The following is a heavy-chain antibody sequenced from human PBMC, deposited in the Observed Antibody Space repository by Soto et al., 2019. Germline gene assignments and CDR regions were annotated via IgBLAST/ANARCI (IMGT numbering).Heavy chain of an antibody. J-gene: IGHJ4*02. D-gene: IGHD3-10*01. CDR3: AASYGSGYRAFDY. CDR1: GDTFSFYT. V-gene: IGHV1-69*02. CDR2: INPIVSMS. Sequence: ASVKVSCKASGDTFSFYTINWVRQAPGLGLEWVGRINPIVSMSNYAQKFQGRVSMTADKSTSTAYMELRSLRSDDTAMYFCAASYGSGYRAFDYWGRGTLVTVSS.